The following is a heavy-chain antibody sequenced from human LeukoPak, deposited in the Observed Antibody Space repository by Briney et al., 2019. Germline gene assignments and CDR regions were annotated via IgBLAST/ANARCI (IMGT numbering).Heavy chain of an antibody. J-gene: IGHJ4*02. CDR2: ISYDGSNK. D-gene: IGHD5-24*01. Sequence: GGSLRLSCAASGFTFSSYAMHWVRQTPGKGLEWVAVISYDGSNKYYADSVKGRFTISRDNSKNTLYLQMNSLRAEDTAVYYCARLEGLQPDYWGQGTLVTVSS. CDR1: GFTFSSYA. V-gene: IGHV3-30-3*01. CDR3: ARLEGLQPDY.